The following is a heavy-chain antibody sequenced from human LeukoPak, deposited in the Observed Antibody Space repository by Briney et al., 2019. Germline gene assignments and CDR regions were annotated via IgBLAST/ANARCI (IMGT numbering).Heavy chain of an antibody. Sequence: GGSLRLSCAASGFTFSSYSMNWVRQAPGKGLEWVSSISSSSSYIYYADSVKGRFTISRDNAKNSLYLHMNSLRAEDTAVYYCARTDSGSYYVHFDSWGQGTLVTVSS. CDR2: ISSSSSYI. V-gene: IGHV3-21*01. CDR1: GFTFSSYS. J-gene: IGHJ4*02. D-gene: IGHD1-26*01. CDR3: ARTDSGSYYVHFDS.